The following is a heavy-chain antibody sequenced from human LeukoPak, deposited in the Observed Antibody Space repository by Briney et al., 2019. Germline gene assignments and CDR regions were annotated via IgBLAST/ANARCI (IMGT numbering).Heavy chain of an antibody. J-gene: IGHJ4*02. CDR2: IKSKPDGGTT. V-gene: IGHV3-15*01. CDR1: GFTFSNTW. Sequence: PGGSLRLSCAASGFTFSNTWMNWVRQAPGKGLEWVGRIKSKPDGGTTDYAAPVKGRFTISRDDSINTLYLQINSLKTDDTAVYYCATDRADYWGQGTLVTVSS. D-gene: IGHD3-10*01. CDR3: ATDRADY.